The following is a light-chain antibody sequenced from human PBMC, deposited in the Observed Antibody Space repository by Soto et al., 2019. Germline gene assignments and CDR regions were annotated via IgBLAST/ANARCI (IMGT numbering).Light chain of an antibody. V-gene: IGKV1-5*03. J-gene: IGKJ1*01. CDR3: QQYNSYSWT. CDR2: KAS. Sequence: DIQMTQSPSTLSASVGDRVTITCRASQSISSWLAWYQRKPGKAPKLLIYKASSLESGVPSRFSGSGSGTEFTLTIISLQPDDFATYYCQQYNSYSWTFGQGTKVEIK. CDR1: QSISSW.